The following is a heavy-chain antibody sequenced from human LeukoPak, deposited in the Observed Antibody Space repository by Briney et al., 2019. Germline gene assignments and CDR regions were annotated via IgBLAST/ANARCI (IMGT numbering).Heavy chain of an antibody. CDR1: GLTVSSNY. Sequence: GWSLRLSCAASGLTVSSNYMSWVRQAPGKGLEWVSLIYSGSSTYYADSVKGRFTISRDKSKTTLYLQMSSLRVEDTAVYYCAMGAIVATIDYWGQGTLVTVSS. CDR2: IYSGSST. V-gene: IGHV3-66*01. J-gene: IGHJ4*02. CDR3: AMGAIVATIDY. D-gene: IGHD5-12*01.